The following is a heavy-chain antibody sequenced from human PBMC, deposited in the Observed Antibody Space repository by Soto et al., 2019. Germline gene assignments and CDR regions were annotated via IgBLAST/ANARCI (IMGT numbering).Heavy chain of an antibody. CDR2: IKTKTDGGTT. D-gene: IGHD3-22*01. CDR3: TPDSSGYLHFDY. J-gene: IGHJ4*02. Sequence: EVQLVESGGGLVKPGGSLRLSCAASGFTFSNAGMNWVRQAPGKGLEWVARIKTKTDGGTTDSAQPRKGRFTISRGDSKNTLYLQMNSLKTEDTAVYYCTPDSSGYLHFDYWGQGTLVTVSS. CDR1: GFTFSNAG. V-gene: IGHV3-15*07.